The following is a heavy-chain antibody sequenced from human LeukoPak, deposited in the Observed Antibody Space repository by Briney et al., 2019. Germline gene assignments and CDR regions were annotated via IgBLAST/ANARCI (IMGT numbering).Heavy chain of an antibody. Sequence: GGSLRLSCAASGFTFSNYGIHWVRQAPGKGLEWVSYISSSSSTIYYADSVKGRFTISRDNAKNSLYLQMNSLRAEDTAVYYCARGSTYYDSSGQVPFDYWGQGTLVTVSS. D-gene: IGHD3-22*01. J-gene: IGHJ4*02. CDR2: ISSSSSTI. CDR3: ARGSTYYDSSGQVPFDY. V-gene: IGHV3-48*01. CDR1: GFTFSNYG.